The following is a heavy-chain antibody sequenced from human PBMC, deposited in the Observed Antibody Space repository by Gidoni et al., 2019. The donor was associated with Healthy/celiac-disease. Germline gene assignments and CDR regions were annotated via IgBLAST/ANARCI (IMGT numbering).Heavy chain of an antibody. V-gene: IGHV4-39*01. D-gene: IGHD6-13*01. J-gene: IGHJ5*02. Sequence: QLQLQESGPGLVKPSETLSLTCTASGGSISSSSYYWGWIRQPPGKGLEWIGSIYYSGSTYYNPSLKSRVTISVDTSKNQFSLKLSSVTAADTAVYYCARPIPDGIAAAGTGFDPWGQGTLVTVSS. CDR1: GGSISSSSYY. CDR2: IYYSGST. CDR3: ARPIPDGIAAAGTGFDP.